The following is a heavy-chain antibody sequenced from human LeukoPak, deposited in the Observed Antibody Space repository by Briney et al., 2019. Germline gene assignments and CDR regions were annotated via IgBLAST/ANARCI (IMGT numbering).Heavy chain of an antibody. J-gene: IGHJ6*03. V-gene: IGHV1-2*02. CDR2: ISPNSGGT. CDR3: ARDGITINLGYYYYYMDV. Sequence: GASVKVSCKASGYTFTGYYMHWVRQAPGQGLEWMGWISPNSGGTNYAQKFQGRVTMTRDTSISTAYMELSRLRSDDTAVYYCARDGITINLGYYYYYMDVWGKGTTVTVSS. D-gene: IGHD3-3*01. CDR1: GYTFTGYY.